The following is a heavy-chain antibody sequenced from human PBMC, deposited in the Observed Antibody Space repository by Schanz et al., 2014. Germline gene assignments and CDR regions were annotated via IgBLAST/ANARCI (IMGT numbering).Heavy chain of an antibody. CDR1: GFTFNSYA. CDR2: ISHSGGSK. V-gene: IGHV3-23*04. D-gene: IGHD2-15*01. J-gene: IGHJ6*02. CDR3: AKGMGYCSGGTCYDYYYYGLDV. Sequence: EVQLVESGGGLVQPGRSLRLSCAASGFTFNSYAMTWVRQAPGQGLEWVSSISHSGGSKYYADSVKGRFTISRDNSENTLYLQMNSLSADDTAVFYCAKGMGYCSGGTCYDYYYYGLDVWGQGTTVTVSS.